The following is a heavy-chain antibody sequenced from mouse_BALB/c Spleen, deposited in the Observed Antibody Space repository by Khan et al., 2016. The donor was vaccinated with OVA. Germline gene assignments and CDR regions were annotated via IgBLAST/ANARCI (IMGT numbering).Heavy chain of an antibody. Sequence: VQLKQSGPGLVKPSQSLSLTCTVTGYSITSGYAWNWIRQFPGNKLEWMGYISYSGVTSYTPSLNSRISITRDTSKNQFFLQLNSVTTEDTATYYCARGNYYGYYFDYWGQGTTLTVSP. CDR2: ISYSGVT. CDR3: ARGNYYGYYFDY. V-gene: IGHV3-2*02. CDR1: GYSITSGYA. J-gene: IGHJ2*01. D-gene: IGHD1-1*01.